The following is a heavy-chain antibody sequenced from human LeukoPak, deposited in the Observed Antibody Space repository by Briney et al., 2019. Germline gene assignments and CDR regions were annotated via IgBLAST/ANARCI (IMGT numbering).Heavy chain of an antibody. CDR3: AKADCSSTSCPTDY. V-gene: IGHV3-9*01. Sequence: GGSLRLSCAASGFTFDDYAMHWVRQAPGKGLEWVSGISWNSGSIGYADSVKGRFTISRDNAKNSLYLQMNSLRAEDTALYYCAKADCSSTSCPTDYWGQGTLVTVSS. CDR2: ISWNSGSI. CDR1: GFTFDDYA. D-gene: IGHD2-2*01. J-gene: IGHJ4*02.